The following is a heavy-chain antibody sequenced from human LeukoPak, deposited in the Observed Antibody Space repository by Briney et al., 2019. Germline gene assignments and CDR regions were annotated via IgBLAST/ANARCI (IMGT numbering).Heavy chain of an antibody. D-gene: IGHD6-19*01. CDR1: GYTFTSYG. Sequence: VASVKVSCKASGYTFTSYGISWVRQAPGQGLEWMGWISAYNGNTNYAQKLQGRVTMTTATSTSTAYMELRSLRSDDTAVYYCARSLTSGYSSGWYSYWGQGTLVTVSS. J-gene: IGHJ4*02. CDR2: ISAYNGNT. V-gene: IGHV1-18*01. CDR3: ARSLTSGYSSGWYSY.